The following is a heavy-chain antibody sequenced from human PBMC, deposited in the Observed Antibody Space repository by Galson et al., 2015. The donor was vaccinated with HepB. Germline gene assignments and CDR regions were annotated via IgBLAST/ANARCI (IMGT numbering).Heavy chain of an antibody. CDR3: ARDRKGYCSSTSCYLLGDY. CDR1: GFAFSDYY. CDR2: ISSSSSYT. V-gene: IGHV3-11*06. J-gene: IGHJ4*02. D-gene: IGHD2-2*01. Sequence: SLRLSCAASGFAFSDYYMSWIRQAPGKGLEWVSYISSSSSYTNYADSVKGRFTISRDNAKNSLYLQMNSLRAEDTAVYYCARDRKGYCSSTSCYLLGDYWGQGTLVTVSS.